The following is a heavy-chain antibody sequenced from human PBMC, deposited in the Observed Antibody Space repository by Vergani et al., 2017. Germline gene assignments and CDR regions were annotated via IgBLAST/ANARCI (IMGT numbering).Heavy chain of an antibody. D-gene: IGHD4-17*01. Sequence: QVQLVQSGAEVKKPGASVKVSCKASGYTFTSYDINWVRQATGQGLEWMGWMDHNSGKTGYAQKFQGRVTMTRNTSVRTAYMELSSLRSEETDVYYCATPQTVTTGGMEVWGQGTTVNVSS. CDR3: ATPQTVTTGGMEV. CDR2: MDHNSGKT. V-gene: IGHV1-8*01. CDR1: GYTFTSYD. J-gene: IGHJ6*02.